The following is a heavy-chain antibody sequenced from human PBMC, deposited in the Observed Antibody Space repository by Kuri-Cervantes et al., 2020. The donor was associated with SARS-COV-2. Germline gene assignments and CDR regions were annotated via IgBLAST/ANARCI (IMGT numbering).Heavy chain of an antibody. V-gene: IGHV3-21*01. CDR2: ISSSSSYI. Sequence: LSLTCAASGFTFSSYSMNWVRQAPGKGLEWVSSISSSSSYIYYADSVKGRFTISRDNAKNSLYLQMNSLRAEDTAVYYCAREDPSDNWFDPWGQGTLVTVSS. CDR3: AREDPSDNWFDP. J-gene: IGHJ5*02. CDR1: GFTFSSYS.